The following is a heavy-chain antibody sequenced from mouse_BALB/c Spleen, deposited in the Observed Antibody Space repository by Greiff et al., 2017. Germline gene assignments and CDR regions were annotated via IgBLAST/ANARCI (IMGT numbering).Heavy chain of an antibody. CDR2: IDPENGNT. D-gene: IGHD2-3*01. V-gene: IGHV14-1*02. J-gene: IGHJ4*01. CDR3: ARKGLYYYAMDY. CDR1: GFNIKDYY. Sequence: VQLQQPGAELVKPGASVKLSCKASGFNIKDYYMHWVKQRPEQGLEWIGWIDPENGNTIYDPKFQGKASITADTSSNTAYLQLSSLTSEDTAVYYCARKGLYYYAMDYWGQGTSVTVSS.